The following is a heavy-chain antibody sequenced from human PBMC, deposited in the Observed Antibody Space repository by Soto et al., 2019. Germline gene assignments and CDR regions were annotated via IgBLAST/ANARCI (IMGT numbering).Heavy chain of an antibody. V-gene: IGHV2-5*02. CDR3: AHVSIITFTGYYFDY. CDR2: IYWDDDK. D-gene: IGHD3-10*01. CDR1: GFSLSTSGVG. Sequence: SGPTLVNPTQTLTLSCTFSGFSLSTSGVGVGWIRQPPGKALEWLALIYWDDDKRYSPSLKSRLTITKDTSKNQVVLTMTNMDPVDTATYYCAHVSIITFTGYYFDYWGQGTLVTVSS. J-gene: IGHJ4*02.